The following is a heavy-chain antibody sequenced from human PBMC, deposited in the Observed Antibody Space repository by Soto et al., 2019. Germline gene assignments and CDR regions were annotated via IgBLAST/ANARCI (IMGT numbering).Heavy chain of an antibody. CDR1: GLTFSSYA. CDR2: ISSNGGST. V-gene: IGHV3-64*01. Sequence: EVQLVESGGGLVQPGGSLRLSCAAAGLTFSSYAMHWVRQAPGKGLEYVSAISSNGGSTYYANSVKGRFTISRDNSXXTLYLQMGSLRAEDMAVYYCARGPGYYFDYWGQGTLVTVSS. J-gene: IGHJ4*02. CDR3: ARGPGYYFDY.